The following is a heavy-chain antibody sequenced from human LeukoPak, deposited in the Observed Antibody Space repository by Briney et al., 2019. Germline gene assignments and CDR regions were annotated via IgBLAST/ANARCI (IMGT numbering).Heavy chain of an antibody. CDR2: MNPNSGNT. J-gene: IGHJ4*02. CDR3: ARGLGRRSGSYLENDFDY. Sequence: ASVKVSCKASGYTFTSYDINWVRQATGQGLEWMGRMNPNSGNTGYAQKFQGRVTMTRNTSISTAYMELSSLRSEDTAVYYCARGLGRRSGSYLENDFDYWGQGTLVTVSS. D-gene: IGHD1-26*01. V-gene: IGHV1-8*01. CDR1: GYTFTSYD.